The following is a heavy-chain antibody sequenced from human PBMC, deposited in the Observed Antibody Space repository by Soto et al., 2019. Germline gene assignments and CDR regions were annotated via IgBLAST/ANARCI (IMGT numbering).Heavy chain of an antibody. D-gene: IGHD3-10*01. V-gene: IGHV4-59*08. J-gene: IGHJ3*02. Sequence: PSETLSLTCTVSGGSISSYYWSWIRQPPGKGLEWIGYIYYSGSTNYNPSLKSRVTISVDTSKNQFSLKLSSVTAADTAVYYCARGRITMVRGVIMDDAFDIWGQGTMVTVSS. CDR3: ARGRITMVRGVIMDDAFDI. CDR1: GGSISSYY. CDR2: IYYSGST.